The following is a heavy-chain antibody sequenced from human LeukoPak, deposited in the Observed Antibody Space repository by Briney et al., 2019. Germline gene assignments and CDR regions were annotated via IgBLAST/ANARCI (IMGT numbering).Heavy chain of an antibody. Sequence: GGSLRLSCAASGFTFSSYAMSWVRQAPGKGLEWVSAISGSGGSTYYADPVKGRFTISRDNSKNTVYLQINSLRTEDTAKYYCAKTHWLLGALDLWGQGTMVTVS. V-gene: IGHV3-23*01. D-gene: IGHD6-19*01. J-gene: IGHJ3*01. CDR1: GFTFSSYA. CDR2: ISGSGGST. CDR3: AKTHWLLGALDL.